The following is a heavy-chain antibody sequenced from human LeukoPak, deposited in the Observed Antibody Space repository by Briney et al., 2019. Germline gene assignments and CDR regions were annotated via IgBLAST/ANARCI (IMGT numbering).Heavy chain of an antibody. CDR1: KFTFSDYY. D-gene: IGHD1-26*01. CDR3: ARASRARWELPDY. CDR2: ISSSGSI. J-gene: IGHJ4*01. V-gene: IGHV3-11*04. Sequence: GGSLRLSCAASKFTFSDYYMSWIRQAPGKGLEWVSYISSSGSIYYADSVEGRFTISRDNAKNSLYLQMNSLSPEDTAVYYCARASRARWELPDYWGHGTLVTVSS.